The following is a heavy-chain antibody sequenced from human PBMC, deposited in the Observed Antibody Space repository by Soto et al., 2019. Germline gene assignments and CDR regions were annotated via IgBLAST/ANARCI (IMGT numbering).Heavy chain of an antibody. J-gene: IGHJ6*02. V-gene: IGHV1-18*01. CDR1: GYTFTSYG. D-gene: IGHD3-10*01. CDR2: ISAYNGNT. Sequence: GASVKVSCKASGYTFTSYGISWVRQAPGQGLEWMGWISAYNGNTNYAQKLQGRVTMTTDTSTSTAYMELRSLRSDDAAVYYCARVLASHGSGSYNNYYYYGMDVWGQGTTVTVSS. CDR3: ARVLASHGSGSYNNYYYYGMDV.